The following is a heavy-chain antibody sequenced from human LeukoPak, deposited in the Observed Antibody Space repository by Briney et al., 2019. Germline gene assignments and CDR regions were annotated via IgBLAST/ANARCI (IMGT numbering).Heavy chain of an antibody. J-gene: IGHJ5*02. CDR3: ERDTSPYSNSGDNWFDP. D-gene: IGHD4-11*01. CDR2: INSDGSST. V-gene: IGHV3-74*01. CDR1: GFTFSSYW. Sequence: GGSLRLSCAASGFTFSSYWMHWVRQAPGKGLVWVSRINSDGSSTSYADSVKGRFTISRDNAKNTLYLQMNSLRAEDTAVYYCERDTSPYSNSGDNWFDPWGQGTLVTVSS.